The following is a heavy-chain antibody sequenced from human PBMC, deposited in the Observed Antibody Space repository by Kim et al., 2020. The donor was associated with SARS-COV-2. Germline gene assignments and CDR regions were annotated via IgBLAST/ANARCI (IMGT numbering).Heavy chain of an antibody. J-gene: IGHJ6*02. D-gene: IGHD1-26*01. V-gene: IGHV3-11*06. Sequence: KGRFTIARDNAKNSLYLQMNSLRAEDTAVYYCARDWMAREDDYYYYGMDVWGQGTTVTVSS. CDR3: ARDWMAREDDYYYYGMDV.